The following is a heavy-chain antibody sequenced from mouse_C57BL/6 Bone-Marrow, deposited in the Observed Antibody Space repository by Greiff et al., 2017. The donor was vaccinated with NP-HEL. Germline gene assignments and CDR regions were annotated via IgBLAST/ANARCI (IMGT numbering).Heavy chain of an antibody. Sequence: QVQLQQPGTELVKPGASVKLSCKASGYTFTSYWMHWVKQRPGQGLEWIGNINPSNGGTNYNQKFKGKATLTVDTSSSTAYMQLSSLTSEDSAVYYCARDGSSYPFDYWGQGTTLTVSS. J-gene: IGHJ2*01. D-gene: IGHD1-1*01. CDR1: GYTFTSYW. CDR2: INPSNGGT. CDR3: ARDGSSYPFDY. V-gene: IGHV1-53*01.